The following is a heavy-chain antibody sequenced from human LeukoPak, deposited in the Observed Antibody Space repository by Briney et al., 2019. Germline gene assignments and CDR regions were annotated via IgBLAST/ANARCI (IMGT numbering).Heavy chain of an antibody. D-gene: IGHD1-26*01. CDR3: ARGGIVGATYDY. J-gene: IGHJ4*02. CDR2: INHSGST. CDR1: GGSFSGYY. V-gene: IGHV4-34*01. Sequence: PSETLSLTCAVYGGSFSGYYWRWIRQTPGKGLEWIGEINHSGSTNYNPSLKSRVTISVDTSKNQFSLKLSSVTAADTAVYYCARGGIVGATYDYWGQGTLVTVSS.